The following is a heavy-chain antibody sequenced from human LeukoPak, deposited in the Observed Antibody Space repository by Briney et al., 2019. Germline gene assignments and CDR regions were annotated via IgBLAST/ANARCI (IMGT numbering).Heavy chain of an antibody. CDR1: GFTFSSYW. Sequence: GGSLRLSCTTSGFTFSSYWMSWVRQAPGKGLEWLGNIKEDGSEKYEVDSVKGRFTISRDNAKNSLYLQMNSLRVEDTAIYYCARGTRVGTPYNWFDPWGQGTLVTVSS. CDR2: IKEDGSEK. CDR3: ARGTRVGTPYNWFDP. V-gene: IGHV3-7*01. J-gene: IGHJ5*02. D-gene: IGHD1/OR15-1a*01.